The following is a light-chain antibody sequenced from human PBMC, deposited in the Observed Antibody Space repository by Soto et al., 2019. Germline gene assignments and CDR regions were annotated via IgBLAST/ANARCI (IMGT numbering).Light chain of an antibody. J-gene: IGKJ3*01. Sequence: EIVLTQSPGTLSLSPGGRASHFCRASQNVSPYLAWYQQKPGQAPRLLIYGASSRATGIPDRFSGSGSETDFTLTISRLEPEDFAVYYCQQYVSSPFTFGPGTKVDI. V-gene: IGKV3-20*01. CDR2: GAS. CDR1: QNVSPY. CDR3: QQYVSSPFT.